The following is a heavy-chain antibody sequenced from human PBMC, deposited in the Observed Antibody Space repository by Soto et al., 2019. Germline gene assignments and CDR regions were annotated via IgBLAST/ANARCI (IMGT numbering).Heavy chain of an antibody. CDR3: ARDFGHGYYLDY. CDR1: GFSFSNYN. D-gene: IGHD3-3*01. Sequence: ESLKIYCVASGFSFSNYNMNWVRQAPGKGLEWVSYITDSSDTVHYADSVRGRFTISRDNAESSLYLQMNSLRDEDTAVYFCARDFGHGYYLDYWGRGTLVTVSS. V-gene: IGHV3-48*02. CDR2: ITDSSDTV. J-gene: IGHJ4*02.